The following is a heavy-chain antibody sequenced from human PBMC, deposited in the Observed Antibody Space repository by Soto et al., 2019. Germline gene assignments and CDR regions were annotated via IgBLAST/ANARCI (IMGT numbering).Heavy chain of an antibody. V-gene: IGHV4-30-2*01. J-gene: IGHJ4*02. Sequence: PSEPLSLTFTVPGGSISNAAYSWSWIRQPPGKGLEWIGYIYPSGMPFYNPSLRSRVTISIDRSNDQFSLNLKSVTAADTAVYYCARERGGYGLFDSWGQGTLVTVSS. D-gene: IGHD5-18*01. CDR1: GGSISNAAYS. CDR3: ARERGGYGLFDS. CDR2: IYPSGMP.